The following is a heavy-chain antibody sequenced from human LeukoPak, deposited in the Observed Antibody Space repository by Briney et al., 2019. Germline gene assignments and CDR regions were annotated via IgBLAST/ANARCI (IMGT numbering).Heavy chain of an antibody. CDR1: GGSASSSSYY. CDR2: IYYSGST. Sequence: SDTLSLPCTVSGGSASSSSYYWGWIRQPPGKGLEWIGSIYYSGSTYYNPSLKSRVTISVDTSKNQFSLKLSSVTAADTAVYYCARRTWYYDILTGYPPNDAFYIWGQGTMVTVSS. J-gene: IGHJ3*02. CDR3: ARRTWYYDILTGYPPNDAFYI. V-gene: IGHV4-39*01. D-gene: IGHD3-9*01.